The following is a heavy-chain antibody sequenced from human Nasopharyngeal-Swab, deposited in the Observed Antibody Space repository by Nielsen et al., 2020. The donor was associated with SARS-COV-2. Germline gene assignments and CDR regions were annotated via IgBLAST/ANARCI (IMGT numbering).Heavy chain of an antibody. D-gene: IGHD6-13*01. CDR3: ARDPGIAAAGTFDY. Sequence: WVRQAPGQGLEWMGWISGYNGDTNYAHKVKDRVTMTRDTSTSTAYLELRSLRSDDTAVYYCARDPGIAAAGTFDYWGQGTLVTVSS. J-gene: IGHJ4*02. V-gene: IGHV1-18*01. CDR2: ISGYNGDT.